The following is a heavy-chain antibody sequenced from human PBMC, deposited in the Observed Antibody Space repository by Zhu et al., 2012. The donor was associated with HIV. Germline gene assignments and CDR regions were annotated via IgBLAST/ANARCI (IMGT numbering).Heavy chain of an antibody. CDR1: GYSISSGYY. D-gene: IGHD6-19*01. J-gene: IGHJ4*02. CDR3: ARHSGSGWYILDY. CDR2: IYHSGST. Sequence: QVQLQESGPGLVKPSETLSLTCAVSGYSISSGYYWGWIRQPPGKGLEWIGSIYHSGSTYYNPSLKSRVTISVDTSKNQFSLKLSSVTAADTAVFYCARHSGSGWYILDYWGQGTLVHRLL. V-gene: IGHV4-38-2*01.